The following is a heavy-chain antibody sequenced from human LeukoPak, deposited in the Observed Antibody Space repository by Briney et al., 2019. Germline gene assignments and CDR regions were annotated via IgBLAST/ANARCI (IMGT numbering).Heavy chain of an antibody. J-gene: IGHJ3*02. CDR2: INHRGST. V-gene: IGHV4-34*01. CDR1: GGSFSGYY. CDR3: ARDYYASRGEAFDI. D-gene: IGHD2-8*01. Sequence: SETLSLTCAVYGGSFSGYYWSWIRQPPGKGVEGSGEINHRGSTNYNPSLKSRVTISVDTSKNQFSLKLNSVTAADTAVYYCARDYYASRGEAFDIWGQGKMVTVSS.